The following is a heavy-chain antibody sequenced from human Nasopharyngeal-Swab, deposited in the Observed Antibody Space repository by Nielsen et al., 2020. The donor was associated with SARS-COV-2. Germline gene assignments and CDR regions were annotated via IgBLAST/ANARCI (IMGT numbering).Heavy chain of an antibody. J-gene: IGHJ6*02. CDR2: ISGSSGTI. V-gene: IGHV3-48*04. CDR1: GFRGYD. Sequence: GGSLRLSCALSGFRGYDMNWVRQAPGKGLEWLSYISGSSGTIYYADSVKGRFTISRDNAKKSLFLQMNSLRAEDTAVYYCASEHPAEYALDVWGLGTTVTVS. CDR3: ASEHPAEYALDV.